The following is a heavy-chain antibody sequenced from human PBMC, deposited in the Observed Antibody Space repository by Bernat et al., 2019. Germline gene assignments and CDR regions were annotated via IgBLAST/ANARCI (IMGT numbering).Heavy chain of an antibody. Sequence: QVQLQESGPGLVKPSQTLSPTCTVSGGSINTAGYYWSWIRQHPGKGLEWIGSIIYSGSTDYNPSLKSRVSISIDTSKHQFSLRLSSATAADTAVYYCAREPYVVYGDYCLICWGQGTLVTVSS. CDR1: GGSINTAGYY. J-gene: IGHJ4*02. V-gene: IGHV4-31*03. D-gene: IGHD4-17*01. CDR2: IIYSGST. CDR3: AREPYVVYGDYCLIC.